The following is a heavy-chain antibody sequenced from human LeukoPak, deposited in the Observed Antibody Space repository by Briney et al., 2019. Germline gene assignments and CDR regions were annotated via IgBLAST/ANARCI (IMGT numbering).Heavy chain of an antibody. V-gene: IGHV3-30*04. Sequence: GGSLRLSCAASGFTFGSYAMHWVRQAPGKGLEWVAVISYDGSNKYYEDSVKGRFTISRDNSKNTLYLQMNSLRAEDTAVYYCARDANYYDSSGLFDYWGQGTLVTVSS. J-gene: IGHJ4*02. CDR1: GFTFGSYA. CDR2: ISYDGSNK. CDR3: ARDANYYDSSGLFDY. D-gene: IGHD3-22*01.